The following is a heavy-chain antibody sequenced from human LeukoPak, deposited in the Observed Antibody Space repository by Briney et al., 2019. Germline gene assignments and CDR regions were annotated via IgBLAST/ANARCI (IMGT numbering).Heavy chain of an antibody. Sequence: GGSLRLSCAASGFTFSRSVMSWVRQAPGQGLEWVSTVNTNGGSTYYVDSVKGRFTISSDNSKSTLYLQMNSLRAEDTAVYHCAFRGSYYKFDYWGQGTLVTVSS. D-gene: IGHD1-26*01. V-gene: IGHV3-23*01. CDR3: AFRGSYYKFDY. CDR1: GFTFSRSV. J-gene: IGHJ4*02. CDR2: VNTNGGST.